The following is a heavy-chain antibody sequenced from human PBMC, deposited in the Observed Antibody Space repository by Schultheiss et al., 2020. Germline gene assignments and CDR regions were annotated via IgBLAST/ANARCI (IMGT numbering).Heavy chain of an antibody. V-gene: IGHV1-8*01. J-gene: IGHJ5*02. D-gene: IGHD2-15*01. Sequence: ASVKVSCKASGYTFTSYDINWVRQATGQGLEWMGWMNPNSGNTGYAQKFQGRVTMTRNTSISTAYMELSSLRSEDTAVYYCARVCQYCSGGSCYSTNWFDPWGQGTLVTVSS. CDR1: GYTFTSYD. CDR3: ARVCQYCSGGSCYSTNWFDP. CDR2: MNPNSGNT.